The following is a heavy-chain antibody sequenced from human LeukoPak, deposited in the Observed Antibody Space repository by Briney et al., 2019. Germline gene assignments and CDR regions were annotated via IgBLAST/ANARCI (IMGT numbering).Heavy chain of an antibody. D-gene: IGHD4-11*01. CDR1: GFTFSSYA. Sequence: GGSLRLSCAASGFTFSSYAMHWVRQAPGKGLEWVAVISYDGSNKYYADSVKGRFTISRDNSKNTLYLQMNSLRAEDTAVYYCARESPEHDYRFDYWGQGTLVTVSS. CDR2: ISYDGSNK. CDR3: ARESPEHDYRFDY. V-gene: IGHV3-30-3*01. J-gene: IGHJ4*02.